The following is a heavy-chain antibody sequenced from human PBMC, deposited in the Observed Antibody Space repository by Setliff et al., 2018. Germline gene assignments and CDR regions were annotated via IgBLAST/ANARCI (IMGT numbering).Heavy chain of an antibody. CDR1: GYTFTSYG. D-gene: IGHD6-13*01. CDR2: ISAYNGNT. CDR3: ARVAAAGPSVELVTIRTNSWFTY. V-gene: IGHV1-18*01. J-gene: IGHJ4*02. Sequence: ASVKVSCKASGYTFTSYGISWVRQAPGQGLEWMGWISAYNGNTNYAQKLQGRVTMTTDTSTSTAYMELRSLRSDDTAVYYCARVAAAGPSVELVTIRTNSWFTYWGQGTLVTVSS.